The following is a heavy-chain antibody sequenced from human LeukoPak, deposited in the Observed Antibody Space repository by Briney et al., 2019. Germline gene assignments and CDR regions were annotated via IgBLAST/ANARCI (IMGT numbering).Heavy chain of an antibody. CDR2: INPDGSTI. CDR3: ARDSGYNAFDI. D-gene: IGHD5-12*01. J-gene: IGHJ3*02. CDR1: GFIFSTYG. Sequence: GGSLRLSCTASGFIFSTYGIHWVRQAPGKGLDWLGNINPDGSTINYVDSVKGRFTFSRDNAKNSLYLQMNSLRAEDTAVFYCARDSGYNAFDIWGQGTMVTVSS. V-gene: IGHV3-7*01.